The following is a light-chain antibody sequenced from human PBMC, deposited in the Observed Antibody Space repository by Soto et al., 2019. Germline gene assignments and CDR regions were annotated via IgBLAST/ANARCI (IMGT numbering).Light chain of an antibody. J-gene: IGLJ2*01. CDR1: SSNIGSNT. CDR2: TNN. CDR3: CSYTSRSTLV. V-gene: IGLV1-44*01. Sequence: QSVLTQPPSASGTPGQKVTISCSGSSSNIGSNTVNWYQQFPGTAPKLLIYTNNARPSGVPDRFSGSKSGTSASLAISGLQGEDEADYYCCSYTSRSTLVFGGGAKVTVL.